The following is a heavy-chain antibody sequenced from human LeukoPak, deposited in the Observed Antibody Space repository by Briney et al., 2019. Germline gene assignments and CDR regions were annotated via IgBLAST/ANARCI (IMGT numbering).Heavy chain of an antibody. J-gene: IGHJ3*02. CDR2: INPSGGST. D-gene: IGHD6-19*01. CDR1: GYTFTSYY. CDR3: ARDMRSGRGAFDI. V-gene: IGHV1-46*01. Sequence: ASXKVSCKASGYTFTSYYMHWVRQAPGQGREWTGIINPSGGSTSYAQKFQGRVTMTRDTSTSTVYMELSSLRSEDTAVYYCARDMRSGRGAFDIWGQGTMVTVSS.